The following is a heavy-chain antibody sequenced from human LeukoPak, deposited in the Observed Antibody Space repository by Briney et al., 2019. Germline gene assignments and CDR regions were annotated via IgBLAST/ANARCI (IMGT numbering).Heavy chain of an antibody. D-gene: IGHD4-23*01. CDR1: GYTFTSYY. CDR3: ARDEGLRWLEIDYIDY. CDR2: INPSGGST. V-gene: IGHV1-46*01. Sequence: ASVKVSCKASGYTFTSYYMHWVRQAPGQGLEWMGIINPSGGSTSYAQKFQGRVTMTRDTSTSTVYMELSSLRSEDTAVYYCARDEGLRWLEIDYIDYWGQGTLVTVSS. J-gene: IGHJ4*02.